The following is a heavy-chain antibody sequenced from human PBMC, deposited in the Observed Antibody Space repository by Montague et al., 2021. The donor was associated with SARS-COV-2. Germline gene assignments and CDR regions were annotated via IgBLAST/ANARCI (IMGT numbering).Heavy chain of an antibody. CDR1: GGSFSGYY. D-gene: IGHD6-19*01. J-gene: IGHJ4*02. Sequence: SKTLSLTCAVYGGSFSGYYWSWIRQPPGKGLEWIGEINQSGNTNYNPSLKSRVTISVDTSKNQFSLKLSSVTAADTAVYYCARGSRQWLVRPPHYYYFDYWGQGTLVTVSS. CDR3: ARGSRQWLVRPPHYYYFDY. CDR2: INQSGNT. V-gene: IGHV4-34*01.